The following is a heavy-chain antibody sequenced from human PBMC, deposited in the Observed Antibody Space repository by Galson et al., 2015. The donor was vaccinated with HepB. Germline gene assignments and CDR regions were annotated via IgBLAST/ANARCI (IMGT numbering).Heavy chain of an antibody. Sequence: SLRLSCAASGFAFDSHAMSWVRQAPGRGLEWISGISGNGDSTFYADSVKGRFTVSRDNSNNMLYLQMNSLRAVDAGLYFCAKGYGLFDSWAQGILVTVSS. CDR2: ISGNGDST. CDR3: AKGYGLFDS. CDR1: GFAFDSHA. D-gene: IGHD5-18*01. J-gene: IGHJ5*01. V-gene: IGHV3-23*01.